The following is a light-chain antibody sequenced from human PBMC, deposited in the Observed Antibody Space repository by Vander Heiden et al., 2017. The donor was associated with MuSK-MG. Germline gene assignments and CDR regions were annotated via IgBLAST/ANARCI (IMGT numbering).Light chain of an antibody. CDR1: QSIKYY. CDR3: QQTDNTPST. Sequence: DIQMTQSPSSLSASVGDGVTITCRASQSIKYYLNWYQQKPGKAPNLLIFGASTLQSGVPSRFSGSGSGTDFTLSISSLQPEDFATYYCQQTDNTPSTFGYGTKVDI. V-gene: IGKV1-39*01. CDR2: GAS. J-gene: IGKJ3*01.